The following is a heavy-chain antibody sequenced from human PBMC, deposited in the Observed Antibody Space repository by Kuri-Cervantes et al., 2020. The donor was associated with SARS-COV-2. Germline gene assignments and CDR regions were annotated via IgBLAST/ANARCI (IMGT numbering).Heavy chain of an antibody. Sequence: GGSLRLSCAASGFTFSSYAMSWVRQAPGKGLEWVSSISSSSSYIYYADSVKGRFTISRDNAKNSLYLQMNSLRAEDTAVYYCAREGAEVGYCSNWGQGTLVTVSS. D-gene: IGHD2-2*01. CDR2: ISSSSSYI. CDR1: GFTFSSYA. V-gene: IGHV3-21*01. J-gene: IGHJ4*02. CDR3: AREGAEVGYCSN.